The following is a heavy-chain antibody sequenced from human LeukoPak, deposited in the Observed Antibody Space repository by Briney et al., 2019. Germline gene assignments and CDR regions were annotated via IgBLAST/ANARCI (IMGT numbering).Heavy chain of an antibody. D-gene: IGHD4-11*01. V-gene: IGHV3-23*01. Sequence: GGSLRLSCAASRFTFSSYAMSWVRQAPGKGLEWVSAISGSGGSTYYADSVKGRFTISRDNSKNTLYLQMNSLRAEDTAVYYCANSPFIDYPFDYWGQGTLVTVSS. J-gene: IGHJ4*02. CDR3: ANSPFIDYPFDY. CDR2: ISGSGGST. CDR1: RFTFSSYA.